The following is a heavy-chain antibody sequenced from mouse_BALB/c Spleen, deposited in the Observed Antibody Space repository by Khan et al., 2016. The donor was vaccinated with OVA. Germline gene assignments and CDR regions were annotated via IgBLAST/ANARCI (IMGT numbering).Heavy chain of an antibody. D-gene: IGHD2-3*01. CDR3: ARDGYSPWFAD. J-gene: IGHJ3*01. V-gene: IGHV14-1*02. CDR2: IDPENGDT. Sequence: EVQLQQSGAELVRPGTLVRLSCKASGFNIKDYYMHWVKQRPEQGLVWIGRIDPENGDTIYDPTFQGKACITSDTSSNTAYLQLSSLTSEDTAVYYCARDGYSPWFADWCQGTLVTVSA. CDR1: GFNIKDYY.